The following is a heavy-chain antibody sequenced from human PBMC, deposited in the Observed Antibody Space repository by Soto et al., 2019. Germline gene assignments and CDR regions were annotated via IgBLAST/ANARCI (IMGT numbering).Heavy chain of an antibody. J-gene: IGHJ4*02. CDR3: AREMKDGDYVDY. CDR1: GFTFSDFY. D-gene: IGHD4-17*01. CDR2: ISSSSTYT. V-gene: IGHV3-11*06. Sequence: QVQLVESGGGLVKPGGSLRLSCAASGFTFSDFYMNWIRQAPGKGLEWVSYISSSSTYTNYADSVKGRFTISRDNAKNSLYLQMNSLRAEDTAVYDCAREMKDGDYVDYWGQGTLVTVSS.